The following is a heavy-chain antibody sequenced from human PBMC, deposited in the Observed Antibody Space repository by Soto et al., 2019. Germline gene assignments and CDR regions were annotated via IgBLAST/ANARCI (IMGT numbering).Heavy chain of an antibody. CDR2: MNPNSGNT. D-gene: IGHD4-4*01. CDR3: ARVTTVMNY. Sequence: VEVSCKACGQTFTSDDISWVRQATGQGLEWMGWMNPNSGNTGYAQKFQGRVTMTRNTSISTAYMELSSLRSEDTAVYYCARVTTVMNYWGQGTLVNVSS. CDR1: GQTFTSDD. J-gene: IGHJ4*02. V-gene: IGHV1-8*01.